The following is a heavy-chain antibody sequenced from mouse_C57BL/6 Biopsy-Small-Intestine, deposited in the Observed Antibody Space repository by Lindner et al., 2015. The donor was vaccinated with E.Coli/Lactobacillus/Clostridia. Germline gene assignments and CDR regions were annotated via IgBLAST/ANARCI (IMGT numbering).Heavy chain of an antibody. V-gene: IGHV1-82*01. Sequence: VQLQESGPELVKPGASVKISCKASGYAFSSPWMSWVKQRPGKGLEWIGRIYPGDGDTNYNGKFKGKATLTADKSSSTAYMQLSSLTSEDSAVYFCARYYYGSSFYAMDYWGQGTSVTVSS. CDR2: IYPGDGDT. J-gene: IGHJ4*01. D-gene: IGHD1-1*01. CDR3: ARYYYGSSFYAMDY. CDR1: GYAFSSPW.